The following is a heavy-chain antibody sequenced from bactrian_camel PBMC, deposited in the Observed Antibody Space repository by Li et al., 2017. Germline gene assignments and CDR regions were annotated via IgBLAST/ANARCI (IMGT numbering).Heavy chain of an antibody. CDR2: ASFRLRTT. J-gene: IGHJ4*01. V-gene: IGHV3S1*01. CDR3: AAGGSGFNCLTSARQYNY. D-gene: IGHD2*01. Sequence: VQLVESGGGSVQAGGSLRLSCLYNHRGNCMAWFRQAPGAEREGVAAASFRLRTTNYAASVKGRFTLSTNYTKTTIYLQMNNLKPEDTASYYCAAGGSGFNCLTSARQYNYWGQGTQVTVS. CDR1: YNHRGNC.